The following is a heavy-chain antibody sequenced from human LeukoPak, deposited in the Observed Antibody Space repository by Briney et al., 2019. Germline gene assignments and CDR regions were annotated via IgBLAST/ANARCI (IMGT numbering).Heavy chain of an antibody. J-gene: IGHJ4*02. CDR2: IYYSGST. CDR3: ARSHGSGSYYNLNDY. CDR1: GGCISSSSYY. D-gene: IGHD3-10*01. Sequence: SETLSLTCTVSGGCISSSSYYWGWIRQPPGKGLEWIGSIYYSGSTYYNPSLKSRVTISVDTSKNQFSLKLSSVTAADTAVYYCARSHGSGSYYNLNDYWGQGTLVTVSS. V-gene: IGHV4-39*07.